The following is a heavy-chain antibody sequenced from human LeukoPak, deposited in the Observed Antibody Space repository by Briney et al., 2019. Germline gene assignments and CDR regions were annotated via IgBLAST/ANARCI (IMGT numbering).Heavy chain of an antibody. D-gene: IGHD4-17*01. CDR3: ARDDYGDYFFDF. Sequence: GGSLTLSCPASGFTLSTYWMTWVRQAPGKGLEWIANINPDGSEKYYVDSVKGRLTISKDNAKNSLYLQLNSLRAEDTAMYYCARDDYGDYFFDFWGQGTLVTVSS. V-gene: IGHV3-7*01. J-gene: IGHJ4*02. CDR1: GFTLSTYW. CDR2: INPDGSEK.